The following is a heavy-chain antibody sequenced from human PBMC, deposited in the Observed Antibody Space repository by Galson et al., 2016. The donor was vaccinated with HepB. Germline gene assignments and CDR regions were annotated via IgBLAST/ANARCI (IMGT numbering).Heavy chain of an antibody. J-gene: IGHJ4*02. CDR3: ARERGYSNTFDF. D-gene: IGHD4-11*01. V-gene: IGHV1-3*01. Sequence: SVKVSCKASGYTFTSYPIHWVRQAPGQRLEWMGWINAGNSQTKYSQNFQGRVTMTRDASASTASMELSSLRFEDTAIYYCARERGYSNTFDFWGQGTLVSVSS. CDR1: GYTFTSYP. CDR2: INAGNSQT.